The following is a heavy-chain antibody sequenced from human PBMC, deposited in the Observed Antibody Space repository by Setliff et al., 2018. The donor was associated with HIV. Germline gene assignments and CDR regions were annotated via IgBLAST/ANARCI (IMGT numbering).Heavy chain of an antibody. D-gene: IGHD6-19*01. J-gene: IGHJ6*02. CDR2: INPNTGGT. V-gene: IGHV1-2*06. Sequence: ASVKVSCKASGYTFSDYYIHWVRQAPGQGFEWMGRINPNTGGTKFAQKFQGRVTITADEWTSTAYMELSSLRSEDTAVYYCARDPSIAVAGAAVWGQGTTVTVSS. CDR1: GYTFSDYY. CDR3: ARDPSIAVAGAAV.